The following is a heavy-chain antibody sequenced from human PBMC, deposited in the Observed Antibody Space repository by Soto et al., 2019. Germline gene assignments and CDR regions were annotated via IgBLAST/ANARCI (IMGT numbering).Heavy chain of an antibody. Sequence: ASVKVSCKASGGTFSSYAISWVRQAPGQGLEWMGGIIPIFGTANYAQKFQGRVTITADESTSTAYMELSSLRSEDTAVYYCARYRYSRYYYDSSGHPYYFDYWGQGTLVTVSS. CDR2: IIPIFGTA. CDR3: ARYRYSRYYYDSSGHPYYFDY. J-gene: IGHJ4*02. D-gene: IGHD3-22*01. V-gene: IGHV1-69*13. CDR1: GGTFSSYA.